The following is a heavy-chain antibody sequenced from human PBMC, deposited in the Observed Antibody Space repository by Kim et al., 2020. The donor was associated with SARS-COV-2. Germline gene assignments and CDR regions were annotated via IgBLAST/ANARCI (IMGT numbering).Heavy chain of an antibody. J-gene: IGHJ3*02. CDR3: ARQLAAAVVAFDI. D-gene: IGHD6-13*01. Sequence: GESLKISCKGSGYSFTSYWISWVRQMPGKGLEWMGRIDPSDSYTNYSPSFQGHVTISADKSISTAYLQWSSLKASDTAMYYCARQLAAAVVAFDIWGQGTMVTVSS. CDR1: GYSFTSYW. CDR2: IDPSDSYT. V-gene: IGHV5-10-1*01.